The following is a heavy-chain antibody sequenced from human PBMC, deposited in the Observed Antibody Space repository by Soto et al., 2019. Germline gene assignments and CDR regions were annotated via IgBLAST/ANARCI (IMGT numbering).Heavy chain of an antibody. CDR2: ISPNGQGI. CDR3: ARDPKRRDGYNFDS. V-gene: IGHV3-23*01. Sequence: EVKLLESGGGLVQPGGSLRLSCGVSGFTVTSNGVSWVRQAPGKGLEWVSAISPNGQGIWYADSVKGRFTISRDNAKKVLFLQMSSLRVDDTAVYYCARDPKRRDGYNFDSWGRGALVTVSS. D-gene: IGHD5-12*01. CDR1: GFTVTSNG. J-gene: IGHJ4*02.